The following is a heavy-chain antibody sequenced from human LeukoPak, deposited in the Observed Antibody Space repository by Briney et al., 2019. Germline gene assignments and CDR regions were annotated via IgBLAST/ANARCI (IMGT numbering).Heavy chain of an antibody. CDR2: ISYDGSNK. J-gene: IGHJ6*02. V-gene: IGHV3-30*18. D-gene: IGHD6-6*01. CDR3: AKAGPYSSLSVWYYYGMDV. CDR1: GFTFSSYG. Sequence: PGGSLRLSCAASGFTFSSYGMHWVRQAPGKGLEWVAVISYDGSNKYYADSVKGRFTISRDNYKNTLYLQMNSLRAEDTAVYYCAKAGPYSSLSVWYYYGMDVWGQGTTVTVSS.